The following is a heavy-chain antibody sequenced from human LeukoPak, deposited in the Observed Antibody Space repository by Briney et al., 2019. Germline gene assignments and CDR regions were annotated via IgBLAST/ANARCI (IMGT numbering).Heavy chain of an antibody. CDR2: IYHSGST. D-gene: IGHD3-3*01. Sequence: PSETLSLTCAVSGGSISSSNWWSWVRQPPGKGLEWIGEIYHSGSTNYNPSLKSRVTISVDKSKNQFSLKLSSVTAADTAVYYCARGTYYDFWSAKNFDYWGQGTLVTVSS. V-gene: IGHV4-4*02. J-gene: IGHJ4*02. CDR3: ARGTYYDFWSAKNFDY. CDR1: GGSISSSNW.